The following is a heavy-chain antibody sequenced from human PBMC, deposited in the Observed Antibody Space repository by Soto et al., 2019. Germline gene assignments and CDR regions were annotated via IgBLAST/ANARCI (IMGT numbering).Heavy chain of an antibody. D-gene: IGHD3-3*01. CDR1: GDSVSSGSYY. Sequence: SETLSLTCTVSGDSVSSGSYYWSWIRQPPGKGLEWIGYIYYSGSTKYNPSLKSRVTISVDRSRNQFSLRLPSVTAADTAVYYCARVWGGNSGALHSLDCWGQGTLVTVSS. J-gene: IGHJ4*02. V-gene: IGHV4-61*01. CDR3: ARVWGGNSGALHSLDC. CDR2: IYYSGST.